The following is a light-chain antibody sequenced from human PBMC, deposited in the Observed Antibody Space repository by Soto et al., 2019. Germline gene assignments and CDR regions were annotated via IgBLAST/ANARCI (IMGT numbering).Light chain of an antibody. Sequence: DIQMTQSPSTLSASVGDRVTITCRASQNINRRLAWYQQKPGKAPNLLIYDASSLESGVPARFSGGGSGTEFTLTISSLQPDDFSTCYCRQYNNYPWTVGQGNKVELK. CDR3: RQYNNYPWT. V-gene: IGKV1-5*01. CDR1: QNINRR. J-gene: IGKJ1*01. CDR2: DAS.